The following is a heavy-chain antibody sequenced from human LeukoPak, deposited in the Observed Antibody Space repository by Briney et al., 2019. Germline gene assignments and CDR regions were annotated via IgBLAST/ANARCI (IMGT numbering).Heavy chain of an antibody. Sequence: SETLSLTCTVSGDSISSYSWSWIRQPPGEGLDWIGYIYHSGSANYSPSLKSRLTMSADTSKNQFSLKLSSVSAADTAVYYCARRYCSGGYCYSDYWGPRTLVTVSS. V-gene: IGHV4-59*08. CDR2: IYHSGSA. D-gene: IGHD2-15*01. CDR1: GDSISSYS. J-gene: IGHJ4*02. CDR3: ARRYCSGGYCYSDY.